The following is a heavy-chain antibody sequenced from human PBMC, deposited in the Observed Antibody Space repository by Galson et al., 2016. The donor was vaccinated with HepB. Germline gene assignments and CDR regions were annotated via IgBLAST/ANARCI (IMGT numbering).Heavy chain of an antibody. CDR2: IYTSGST. CDR1: GGSISNGVYY. D-gene: IGHD5-12*01. Sequence: TLSLTCTVSGGSISNGVYYWSWIRQPAGKGLEWIGRIYTSGSTNYNPSLKSRVTISVDTSKNQFSLKLRSVTAADTAVYYCARERNIVATIPYYGMDVWGKGTTVTVSS. V-gene: IGHV4-61*02. J-gene: IGHJ6*04. CDR3: ARERNIVATIPYYGMDV.